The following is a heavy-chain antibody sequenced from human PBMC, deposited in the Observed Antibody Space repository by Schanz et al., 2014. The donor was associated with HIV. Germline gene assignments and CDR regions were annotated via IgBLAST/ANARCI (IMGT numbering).Heavy chain of an antibody. Sequence: QVQLQESGPGLVKPSQTLSLTCTVSGGSISSGGHYWSWIRQPPGMGLEWLGEITHAGPSNYNPSLKSRVSMSVDTAKKQFSLRLNSVTAADTGIYYCASLHVESTGTTFGYWSPGALVTVSS. CDR1: GGSISSGGHY. CDR2: ITHAGPS. D-gene: IGHD1-1*01. V-gene: IGHV4-31*03. J-gene: IGHJ4*02. CDR3: ASLHVESTGTTFGY.